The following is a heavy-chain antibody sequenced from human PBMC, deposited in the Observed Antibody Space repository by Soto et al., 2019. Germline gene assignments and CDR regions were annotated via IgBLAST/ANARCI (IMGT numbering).Heavy chain of an antibody. CDR2: INPSGGST. J-gene: IGHJ3*02. CDR3: ARVMCSGGSCYSTPAFDAFDI. D-gene: IGHD2-15*01. CDR1: GYTFTSYY. V-gene: IGHV1-46*03. Sequence: ASVKVSCKASGYTFTSYYMHWVRQAPGQGLEWMGIINPSGGSTSYAQKFQGRVTMTRDTSTSTVYMELSSLRSEDTAVYYCARVMCSGGSCYSTPAFDAFDIWGQGTMVT.